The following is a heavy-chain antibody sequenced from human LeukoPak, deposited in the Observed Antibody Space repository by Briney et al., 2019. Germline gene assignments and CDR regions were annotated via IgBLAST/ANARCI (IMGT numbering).Heavy chain of an antibody. CDR2: IYHSGST. V-gene: IGHV4-30-2*01. D-gene: IGHD2-2*01. CDR3: ARGGYCSSTSCYRRFDP. CDR1: GGSISSGGYS. J-gene: IGHJ5*02. Sequence: SQTLSLTCAVSGGSISSGGYSWSWIRQPPGKGLEWIGYIYHSGSTYYNPSLKSRVTISVDRSKNQFSLKLSSVTAADTAVYYCARGGYCSSTSCYRRFDPWGQGTLVTVSS.